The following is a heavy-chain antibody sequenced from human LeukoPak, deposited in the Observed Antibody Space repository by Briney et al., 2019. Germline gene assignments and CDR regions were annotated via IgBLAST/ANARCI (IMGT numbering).Heavy chain of an antibody. Sequence: GESLKISCQGSGYRFNSYWISWVRQMPGKGLEWMGRIDPSDSYTNYSPSFQGHVTISADKSISTVYLQWSSLKASDTAMYYCARSFDPRSAFDIWGQGTMITVSS. CDR3: ARSFDPRSAFDI. CDR2: IDPSDSYT. CDR1: GYRFNSYW. J-gene: IGHJ3*02. V-gene: IGHV5-10-1*01.